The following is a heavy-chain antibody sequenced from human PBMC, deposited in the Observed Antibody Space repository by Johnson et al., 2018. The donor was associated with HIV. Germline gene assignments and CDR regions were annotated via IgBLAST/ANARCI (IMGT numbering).Heavy chain of an antibody. V-gene: IGHV3-7*01. J-gene: IGHJ3*01. CDR2: IKQDGSEK. CDR3: AKDKFMFLDNPVDAFDV. Sequence: VQLVESGGGLVQPGGSLRLSCAASGFTFSSYWMSWVRQAPGKGLEWVANIKQDGSEKYYVDSVKGLSTISRDNSNNTLYLHMNSLRPDDTGVYYCAKDKFMFLDNPVDAFDVWGQGTMVTFSS. CDR1: GFTFSSYW. D-gene: IGHD3/OR15-3a*01.